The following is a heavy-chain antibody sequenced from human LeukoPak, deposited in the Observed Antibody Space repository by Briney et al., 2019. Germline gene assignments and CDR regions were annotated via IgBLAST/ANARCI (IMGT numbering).Heavy chain of an antibody. J-gene: IGHJ6*03. D-gene: IGHD3-10*01. Sequence: SETLSLTCAAYGGSFSGHYWSWIRQPPGKGLEWIGEINDSGSTNYRPSLKSRVIISVDTSKNQFSLKLSSLTAADTAVYYCAREAEEFLGQSHYYYYTDVWGKGTTVTVSS. CDR1: GGSFSGHY. V-gene: IGHV4-34*01. CDR2: INDSGST. CDR3: AREAEEFLGQSHYYYYTDV.